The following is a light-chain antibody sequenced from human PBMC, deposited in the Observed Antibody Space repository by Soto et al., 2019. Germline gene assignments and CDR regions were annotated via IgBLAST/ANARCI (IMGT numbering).Light chain of an antibody. CDR3: SSYTSSRLYV. J-gene: IGLJ1*01. CDR2: DVS. Sequence: QSALTQPASVSGSPGQSITISCTGTSSDVGGYNYVSWYQQHPGKAPKLMIYDVSNRPSGVSKRFSGSKSGNTASLTISGLQAEDEADYYCSSYTSSRLYVFGTGTKLTVL. V-gene: IGLV2-14*01. CDR1: SSDVGGYNY.